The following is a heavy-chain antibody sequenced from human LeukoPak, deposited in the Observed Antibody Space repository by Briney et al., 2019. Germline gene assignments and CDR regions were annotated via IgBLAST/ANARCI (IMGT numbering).Heavy chain of an antibody. Sequence: SETLSLTCTVSGGLMNNYYWGWIRQPPGKGLEWLGYIYYNGGTKYNPSLKGRVTISIDTSKNQFSLNLNAVTAADTATYYCARDKRGSYADYWGQGTLVTVSS. CDR2: IYYNGGT. V-gene: IGHV4-59*01. CDR1: GGLMNNYY. CDR3: ARDKRGSYADY. J-gene: IGHJ4*02. D-gene: IGHD1-26*01.